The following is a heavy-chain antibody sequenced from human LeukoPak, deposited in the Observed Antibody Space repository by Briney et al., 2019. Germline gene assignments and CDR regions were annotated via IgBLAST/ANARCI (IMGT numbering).Heavy chain of an antibody. CDR3: ARSIMITFGAKYNWFDP. Sequence: SETLSLTCTVSGGSISSYYWSWIRPPPGKGLEWIGYIYYSGSTNYNPSLKSRVTISVDTSKNQFSLKLSSVTAADTAVYYCARSIMITFGAKYNWFDPWGQGTLVTVSS. CDR1: GGSISSYY. V-gene: IGHV4-59*08. D-gene: IGHD3-16*01. J-gene: IGHJ5*02. CDR2: IYYSGST.